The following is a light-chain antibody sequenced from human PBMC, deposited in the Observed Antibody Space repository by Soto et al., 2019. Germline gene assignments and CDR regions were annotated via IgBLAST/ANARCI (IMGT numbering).Light chain of an antibody. CDR2: DVS. CDR1: SSDVGGYNY. V-gene: IGLV2-14*01. Sequence: QSVLTQPDSVSGSPGQSITISCTGTSSDVGGYNYVSWYQQHPGKAPKLMIYDVSNRPSGVSNRFSGSKSGNTASLTISGLQAEDRADYYCSSYTSSSTPHVVFGGGTKLTVL. J-gene: IGLJ2*01. CDR3: SSYTSSSTPHVV.